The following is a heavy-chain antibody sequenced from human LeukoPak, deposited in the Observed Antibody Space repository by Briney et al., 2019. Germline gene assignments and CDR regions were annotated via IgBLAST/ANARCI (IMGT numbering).Heavy chain of an antibody. V-gene: IGHV4-34*01. CDR1: GGSFSGYY. Sequence: SETQSLTCAVYGGSFSGYYWSWIRQPPGKGLEWIGEINHSGSTNYNPSLKSRVTISVDTSKNQFSLKLSSVTAADTAAYYCARRSGYSYGHMDVWGKGTTVTVSS. D-gene: IGHD5-18*01. CDR2: INHSGST. J-gene: IGHJ6*03. CDR3: ARRSGYSYGHMDV.